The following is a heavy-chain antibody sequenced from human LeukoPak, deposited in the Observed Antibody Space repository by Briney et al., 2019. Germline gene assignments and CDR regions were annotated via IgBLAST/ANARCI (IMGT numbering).Heavy chain of an antibody. J-gene: IGHJ4*02. V-gene: IGHV1-18*01. CDR3: ARDLSPGLWFGELSLGMTVSSYY. CDR2: ISAYNGNT. D-gene: IGHD3-10*01. CDR1: GYTFTSYG. Sequence: ASVKVSCKASGYTFTSYGISWVRQAPGQGLEWMGWISAYNGNTSYAQKLQGRVTMTTDTSTSTAYMELRSLRSDDTAVYYCARDLSPGLWFGELSLGMTVSSYYWGQGTLVTVSS.